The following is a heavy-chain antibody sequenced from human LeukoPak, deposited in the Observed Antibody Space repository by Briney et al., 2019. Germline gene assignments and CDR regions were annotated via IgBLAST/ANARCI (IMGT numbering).Heavy chain of an antibody. D-gene: IGHD3-22*01. Sequence: SETLSLTCTVSGGSISSYYWSWIRQPPGKGLEWIGYIYYSGSTNYNPSLKSRVTISVDTSKNQFSLKLSSVTAADTAVYYCARAARPYYYESSGYSFDYWGQGTLVTVSS. J-gene: IGHJ4*02. CDR1: GGSISSYY. V-gene: IGHV4-59*01. CDR3: ARAARPYYYESSGYSFDY. CDR2: IYYSGST.